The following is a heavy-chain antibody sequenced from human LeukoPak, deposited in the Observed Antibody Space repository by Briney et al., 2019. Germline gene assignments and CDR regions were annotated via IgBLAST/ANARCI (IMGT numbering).Heavy chain of an antibody. CDR3: ARQGPFYDSSGYYPHDAFDI. CDR1: GGSISSSSYY. CDR2: IYYSGST. Sequence: PPETLSLTCTVSGGSISSSSYYWGWIRQPPGKGLEWIGSIYYSGSTYYNPSLKSRVTISVDTSKNQFSLKLSSVTAADTAVYYCARQGPFYDSSGYYPHDAFDIWGQGTMVTVSS. V-gene: IGHV4-39*01. D-gene: IGHD3-22*01. J-gene: IGHJ3*02.